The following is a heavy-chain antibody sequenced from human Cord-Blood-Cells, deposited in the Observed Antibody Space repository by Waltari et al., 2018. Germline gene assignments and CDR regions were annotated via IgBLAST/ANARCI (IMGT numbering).Heavy chain of an antibody. CDR3: ARNYDFWSGYVYY. D-gene: IGHD3-3*01. V-gene: IGHV4-34*01. J-gene: IGHJ4*02. CDR2: INHSGST. CDR1: GGSFSGYY. Sequence: QVQLQQWGAGLLKPSETLSLTCAVYGGSFSGYYWSWIRQPPGKGLEWIGEINHSGSTNYNPSLKSRVTISVDTSKNQFSLKLSSVTAADTAVYYCARNYDFWSGYVYYWGQGTLVTV.